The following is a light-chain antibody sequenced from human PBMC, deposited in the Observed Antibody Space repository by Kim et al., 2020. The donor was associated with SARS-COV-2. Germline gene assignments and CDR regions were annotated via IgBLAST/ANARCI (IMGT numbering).Light chain of an antibody. Sequence: VTITCTGSTSTIGAGHDVHWYQQLPRAAPNLVIYGNNNRPSGVPARFSGSKSGTSASLAITGLQAEDEADYYCQSYDASLSGHVVFGGGTQLTVL. CDR1: TSTIGAGHD. V-gene: IGLV1-40*01. CDR3: QSYDASLSGHVV. J-gene: IGLJ2*01. CDR2: GNN.